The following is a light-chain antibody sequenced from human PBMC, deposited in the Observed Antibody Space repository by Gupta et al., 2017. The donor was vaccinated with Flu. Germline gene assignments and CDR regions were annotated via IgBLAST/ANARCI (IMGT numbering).Light chain of an antibody. V-gene: IGLV3-1*01. J-gene: IGLJ2*01. Sequence: EQATTIACSGAKLGSKYTCCYQQRPDPTPMLLIFYNNRRRTGIPESFSGSSYGTTATLTISGTPAREAADYYYQARHNSTDWVVFGGGTKLTVL. CDR1: KLGSKY. CDR2: YNN. CDR3: QARHNSTDWVV.